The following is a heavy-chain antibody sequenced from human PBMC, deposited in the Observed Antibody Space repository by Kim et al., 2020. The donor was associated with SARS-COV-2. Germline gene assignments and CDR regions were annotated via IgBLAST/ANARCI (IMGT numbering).Heavy chain of an antibody. Sequence: SVKVSCKASGGTFSSYAISWVRQAPGQGLEWMGGIIPIFGTANYAQKFQGRVTITADESTSTAYMELSSLRSEDTAVYYCARAPTAYYGMDVWGQGTTVTVSS. V-gene: IGHV1-69*13. J-gene: IGHJ6*02. CDR1: GGTFSSYA. D-gene: IGHD4-17*01. CDR3: ARAPTAYYGMDV. CDR2: IIPIFGTA.